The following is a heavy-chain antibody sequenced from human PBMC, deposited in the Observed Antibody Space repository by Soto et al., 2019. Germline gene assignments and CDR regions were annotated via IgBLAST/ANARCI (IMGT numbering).Heavy chain of an antibody. V-gene: IGHV3-23*01. Sequence: PGGSLRLSCAASGFTFSSYAMSWVRQAPGKGLEWVSAISGSGGSTYYADSVKGRFTISRDNSKNTLYLQMNSLRAEDTAVYYCAKNTHGFVVVTARLNWYFDLWGRGTLVTVSS. CDR2: ISGSGGST. CDR3: AKNTHGFVVVTARLNWYFDL. CDR1: GFTFSSYA. D-gene: IGHD2-21*02. J-gene: IGHJ2*01.